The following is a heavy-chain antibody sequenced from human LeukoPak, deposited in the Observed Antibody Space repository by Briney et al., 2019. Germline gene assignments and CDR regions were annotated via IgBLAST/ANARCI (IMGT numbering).Heavy chain of an antibody. CDR3: ARERPDSSGWE. V-gene: IGHV3-7*01. J-gene: IGHJ4*02. CDR1: GFTLRSNW. Sequence: GGSLRLSCAASGFTLRSNWMSWVRQAPGKGLEWVANIKQDGSHKNYADSVKGRFTISRDNAKKSLYLQMDSLRVEDAAVSYCARERPDSSGWEWGQGTLVTVSS. CDR2: IKQDGSHK. D-gene: IGHD6-19*01.